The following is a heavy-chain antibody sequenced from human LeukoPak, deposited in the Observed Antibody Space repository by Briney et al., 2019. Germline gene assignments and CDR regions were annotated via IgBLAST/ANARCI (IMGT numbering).Heavy chain of an antibody. J-gene: IGHJ3*02. V-gene: IGHV4-39*07. Sequence: SSEALSLTCTVSGGSISSSSYSWGWIRQPPGKGLEWIGSIYYSGSTYYNPSLKSRVTISVDTSKNQFSLKLSSVTAADTAVYYCAREGPLVLGAFDIWGQGTMVTVSS. D-gene: IGHD5/OR15-5a*01. CDR3: AREGPLVLGAFDI. CDR2: IYYSGST. CDR1: GGSISSSSYS.